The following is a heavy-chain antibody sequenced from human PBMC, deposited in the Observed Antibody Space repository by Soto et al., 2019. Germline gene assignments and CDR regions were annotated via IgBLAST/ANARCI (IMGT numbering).Heavy chain of an antibody. V-gene: IGHV3-33*01. CDR2: IWYDGSNK. CDR3: ARDYYDFWSGYYPRHYYYGMDV. CDR1: GFTFSSYG. D-gene: IGHD3-3*01. J-gene: IGHJ6*02. Sequence: GGSLRLSCAASGFTFSSYGMHWVRQAPGKGLEWVAVIWYDGSNKYYADSVKGRFTISRDNSKNTLYLQMNSLRAEDTAVYYCARDYYDFWSGYYPRHYYYGMDVWGQGTTVTVSS.